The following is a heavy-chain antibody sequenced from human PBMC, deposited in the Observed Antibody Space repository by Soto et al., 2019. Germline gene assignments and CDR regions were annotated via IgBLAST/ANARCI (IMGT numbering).Heavy chain of an antibody. CDR1: GYTFTSYD. V-gene: IGHV1-8*01. Sequence: QVQLVQSGAEVKKPGASVKVSCKASGYTFTSYDINWVRQATGRGLEWMGWMNPNSGNTGYAQKFQGRVTMTRNTSISTAYMELSSLRSEDTAVYYCAREGRPWELLLDYGMDVWGQGTTVTVSS. D-gene: IGHD1-26*01. J-gene: IGHJ6*02. CDR2: MNPNSGNT. CDR3: AREGRPWELLLDYGMDV.